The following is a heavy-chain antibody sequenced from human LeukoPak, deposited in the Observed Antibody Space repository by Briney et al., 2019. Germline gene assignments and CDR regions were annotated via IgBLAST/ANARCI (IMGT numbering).Heavy chain of an antibody. CDR1: GGSVSSSSYY. V-gene: IGHV4-39*07. CDR3: ARDYVGVDGGV. CDR2: IYYSGST. J-gene: IGHJ6*04. D-gene: IGHD2-8*01. Sequence: TSETLSLTCTVSGGSVSSSSYYWGWIRQPPGKGLEWIGSIYYSGSTYYNPSLKSRVSISVDTSKNQFSLKLSSVTAADTAVYYCARDYVGVDGGVWGKGTTVTVSS.